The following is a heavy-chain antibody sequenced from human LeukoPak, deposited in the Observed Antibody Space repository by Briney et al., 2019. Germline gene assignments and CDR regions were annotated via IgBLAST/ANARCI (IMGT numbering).Heavy chain of an antibody. CDR2: IIPIFGTA. D-gene: IGHD3-22*01. Sequence: SVKVSCKASGGTFSSYAISWVRQAPGQGLEWMGGIIPIFGTANYAQKLQGRVTITTDETTSTAYMDLSSLSSAATAVYYCARAKEDYYDSSGCSSWFDPWGQGTLVTVSS. CDR3: ARAKEDYYDSSGCSSWFDP. J-gene: IGHJ5*02. CDR1: GGTFSSYA. V-gene: IGHV1-69*05.